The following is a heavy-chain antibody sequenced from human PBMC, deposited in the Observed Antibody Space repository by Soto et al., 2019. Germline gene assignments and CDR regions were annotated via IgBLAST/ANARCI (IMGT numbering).Heavy chain of an antibody. CDR3: ARALYYGSGSTAHFDY. V-gene: IGHV4-30-2*01. Sequence: SETLSLTCAVSGGSISSGGYSWSWIRQPPGKGLEWIGYIYHSGSTYYNPSLKSRVTISVDRSKNQFSLKLSSVTAADTAVYYCARALYYGSGSTAHFDYWGQGTLVTVS. D-gene: IGHD3-10*01. J-gene: IGHJ4*02. CDR2: IYHSGST. CDR1: GGSISSGGYS.